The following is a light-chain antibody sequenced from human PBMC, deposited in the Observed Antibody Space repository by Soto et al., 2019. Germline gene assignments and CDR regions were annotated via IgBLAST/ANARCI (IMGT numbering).Light chain of an antibody. CDR2: GAF. CDR1: QSVSSS. CDR3: QHYSGWPPT. J-gene: IGKJ1*01. Sequence: EIVMTQSPATLSVSPGEGATLSCRASQSVSSSLAWYQERPGQAPRLLIYGAFTRAPGIPARFSGSGSGTDFTLTISSLQSEDLAVYYCQHYSGWPPTFGRGTNVDI. V-gene: IGKV3-15*01.